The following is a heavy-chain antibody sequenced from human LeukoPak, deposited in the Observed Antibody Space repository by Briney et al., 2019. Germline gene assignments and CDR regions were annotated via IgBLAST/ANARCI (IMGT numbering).Heavy chain of an antibody. D-gene: IGHD3-10*01. V-gene: IGHV4-39*01. J-gene: IGHJ6*03. Sequence: SETLSLTCTVSGGSISSSHYYWGWIRQTPGKGLEWIATIYYSGTTYYNPSLESRATISEDTSKNQFSLTLRSVTAADTAVYYCARQISDYYYYYIDVWGKGTTVTVSS. CDR3: ARQISDYYYYYIDV. CDR1: GGSISSSHYY. CDR2: IYYSGTT.